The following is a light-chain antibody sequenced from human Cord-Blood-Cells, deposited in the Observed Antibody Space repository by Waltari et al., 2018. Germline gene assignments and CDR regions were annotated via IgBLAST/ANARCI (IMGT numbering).Light chain of an antibody. CDR3: CSYAGSSTVV. CDR1: SRDVRGSNL. CDR2: EGS. Sequence: QSALTLPPSLSGSPGQSITLPCTGPSRDVRGSNLVSWYQQHPGKAPKLMIYEGSKRPSGVSNRFSGSKSGNTASLTISGLQAEDEADYYCCSYAGSSTVVFGGGTKLTVL. J-gene: IGLJ2*01. V-gene: IGLV2-23*01.